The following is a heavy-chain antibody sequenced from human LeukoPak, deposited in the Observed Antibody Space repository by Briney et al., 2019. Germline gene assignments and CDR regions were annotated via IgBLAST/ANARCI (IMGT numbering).Heavy chain of an antibody. CDR1: GFTFSNSA. CDR2: IVVGSGNT. CDR3: ARDPPRIVVVVAATNYYGMDV. Sequence: SVKVSCKASGFTFSNSAVQWVRQARGQPLEWIGWIVVGSGNTNYAQKFQERVTITRDMSTSTAYMELRSLRSDDTAVYYCARDPPRIVVVVAATNYYGMDVWGQGTTVTVSS. D-gene: IGHD2-15*01. J-gene: IGHJ6*02. V-gene: IGHV1-58*01.